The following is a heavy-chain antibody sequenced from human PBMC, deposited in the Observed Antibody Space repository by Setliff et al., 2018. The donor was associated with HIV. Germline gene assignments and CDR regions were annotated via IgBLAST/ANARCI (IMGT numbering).Heavy chain of an antibody. D-gene: IGHD1-7*01. CDR3: AASNRFNWNFFDY. V-gene: IGHV3-9*01. CDR2: ISWNSGSI. J-gene: IGHJ4*02. CDR1: GFTFDDYA. Sequence: GGSLRLSCAASGFTFDDYAMHWVRQAPGKGLEWVSGISWNSGSIGYADSVKGRFTISRDNAKNSLYLQMNSLRPEDTALYYRAASNRFNWNFFDYWGQGTMVTVSS.